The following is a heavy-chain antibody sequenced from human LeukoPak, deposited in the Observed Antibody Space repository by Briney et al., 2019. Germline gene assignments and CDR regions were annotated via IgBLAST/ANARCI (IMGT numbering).Heavy chain of an antibody. CDR1: GYSFAGCH. Sequence: ASVKVSCKSSGYSFAGCHMHWVRQAPGQGLEWMGWVNPNGGDTNYAQKFQGRVTMTRDTSVSTAYMELSGLRSDDTAVYYCARGADFWSGHNDYCGQGTLVSVSS. CDR2: VNPNGGDT. V-gene: IGHV1-2*02. J-gene: IGHJ4*02. CDR3: ARGADFWSGHNDY. D-gene: IGHD3-3*01.